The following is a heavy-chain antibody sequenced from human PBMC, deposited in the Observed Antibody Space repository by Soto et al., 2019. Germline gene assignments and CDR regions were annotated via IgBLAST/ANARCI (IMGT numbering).Heavy chain of an antibody. CDR2: INHSGST. Sequence: SETLSLTCAVYGGSFSGYYWSWIRQPPGKGLEWIGEINHSGSTNYNPSLKSRVTISVDTSKNQFSLKLGSVPAADTAVYYCARLYYDILTGYYRDFDYWGQGALVTVSS. D-gene: IGHD3-9*01. CDR3: ARLYYDILTGYYRDFDY. V-gene: IGHV4-34*01. CDR1: GGSFSGYY. J-gene: IGHJ4*02.